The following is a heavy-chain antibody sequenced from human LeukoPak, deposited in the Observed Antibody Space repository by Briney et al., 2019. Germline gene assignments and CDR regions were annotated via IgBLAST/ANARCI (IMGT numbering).Heavy chain of an antibody. D-gene: IGHD5-12*01. CDR2: IYYSGST. CDR1: GGSISSYY. Sequence: SETLSLTCTVSGGSISSYYWSWIRQPPGKGLEWIGYIYYSGSTNYNPSLKSRVTISVDTSKNQFSLKLSSVTAADTAVYYCATGGRLYSGYDYQYYYGMDVWGQGTTVTVSS. V-gene: IGHV4-59*08. J-gene: IGHJ6*02. CDR3: ATGGRLYSGYDYQYYYGMDV.